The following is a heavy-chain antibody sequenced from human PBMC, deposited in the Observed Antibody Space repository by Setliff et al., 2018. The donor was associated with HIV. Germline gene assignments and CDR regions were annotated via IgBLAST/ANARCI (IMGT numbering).Heavy chain of an antibody. CDR3: ARGPPFAY. J-gene: IGHJ4*02. CDR1: GGSSIANTFA. V-gene: IGHV4-39*07. CDR2: VSYSGAT. Sequence: PSETLSLTCSVSGGSSIANTFASTWIRQSPGKGLEYIGDVSYSGATMYTNYNPSLESRVTVSEDTPRHQFSLKLTSVTADDTGIYYCARGPPFAYWGQGLLVTVSS.